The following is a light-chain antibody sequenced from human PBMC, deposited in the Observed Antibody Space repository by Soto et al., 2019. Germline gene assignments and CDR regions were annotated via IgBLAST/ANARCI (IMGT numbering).Light chain of an antibody. CDR2: AAS. Sequence: DIPMTQSPSSLSASIGDRVTISCRASQGISNFLAWYQQKPGEVPKLLIYAASTLQSGVPSRFSGGGSGTEFTLTISSLQPEDVATYFCQTYNSARWTFAQGTKVEVK. CDR3: QTYNSARWT. CDR1: QGISNF. J-gene: IGKJ1*01. V-gene: IGKV1-27*01.